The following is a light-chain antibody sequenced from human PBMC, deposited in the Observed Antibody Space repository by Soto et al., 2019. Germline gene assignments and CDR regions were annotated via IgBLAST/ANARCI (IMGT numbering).Light chain of an antibody. V-gene: IGKV1-9*01. CDR2: AAS. CDR1: QGISSY. Sequence: DIQLTQSPSFLSASVGDRVTITCLASQGISSYLAWYQQKPGKAPKLLIYAASTLQSGVPSRFSGSGSGTEFTLTISSLQPEDFATYYCKQLNSYPFTFGGGTKVEIK. CDR3: KQLNSYPFT. J-gene: IGKJ4*01.